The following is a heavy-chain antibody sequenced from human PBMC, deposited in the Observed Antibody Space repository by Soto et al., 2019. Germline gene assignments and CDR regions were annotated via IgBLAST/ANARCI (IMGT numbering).Heavy chain of an antibody. CDR2: ISAYNGNT. V-gene: IGHV1-18*01. CDR3: ARDQLTGPNS. D-gene: IGHD3-9*01. CDR1: GYTFTSYG. Sequence: QVQLVQSGAEAKKPGASVKVSCKASGYTFTSYGISWVRQAPGQGLEWMGWISAYNGNTNYAQKLQGRVTMTTDTXXXXAYXEXXSLXXDDXAVYYCARDQLTGPNSWGQGTLVTVSS. J-gene: IGHJ4*02.